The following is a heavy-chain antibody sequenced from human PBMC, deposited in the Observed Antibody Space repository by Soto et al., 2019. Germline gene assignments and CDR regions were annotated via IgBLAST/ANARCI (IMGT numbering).Heavy chain of an antibody. J-gene: IGHJ4*02. CDR2: INPSAGST. Sequence: QVQLVQSGAEVKKPGASVKVSCKASGYTFTSYYMHWVRQAPGQGLEWMGIINPSAGSTSYAQKYQGRVTMTRDTSTSTVYMELSSLRSEDTAVYYCARGGYDYYFDYWGQGTLVTVSS. CDR1: GYTFTSYY. CDR3: ARGGYDYYFDY. V-gene: IGHV1-46*01. D-gene: IGHD3-22*01.